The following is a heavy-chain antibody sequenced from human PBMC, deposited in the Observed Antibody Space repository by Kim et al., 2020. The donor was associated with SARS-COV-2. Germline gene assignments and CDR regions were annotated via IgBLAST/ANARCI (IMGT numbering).Heavy chain of an antibody. CDR1: GFTFSSYG. J-gene: IGHJ4*02. CDR2: ISYDGSNK. V-gene: IGHV3-30*18. Sequence: LSLTCAASGFTFSSYGMHWVRQAPGKGLEWVAVISYDGSNKYYADSVKGRFTISRDNSKNTLYLQMNSLRAEDTAVYYCAKDWGSLLYSGYDWGIGWGQGTLVTVSS. D-gene: IGHD5-12*01. CDR3: AKDWGSLLYSGYDWGIG.